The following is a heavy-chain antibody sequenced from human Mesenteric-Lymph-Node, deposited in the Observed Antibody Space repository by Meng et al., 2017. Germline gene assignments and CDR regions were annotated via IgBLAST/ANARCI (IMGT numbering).Heavy chain of an antibody. Sequence: GGSLRLSCTVSGGSISSGGYYWSWIRQHPGKGREWVSSISSSSSYIYYADSVKGRFTISRDNAKNSLYLQMNSLGAEDTAVYYCARDSLLGESQAAAGRGYYYGMDVWGRGTTVTVSS. CDR2: ISSSSSYI. V-gene: IGHV3-21*01. CDR1: GGSISSGGYY. D-gene: IGHD6-13*01. CDR3: ARDSLLGESQAAAGRGYYYGMDV. J-gene: IGHJ6*02.